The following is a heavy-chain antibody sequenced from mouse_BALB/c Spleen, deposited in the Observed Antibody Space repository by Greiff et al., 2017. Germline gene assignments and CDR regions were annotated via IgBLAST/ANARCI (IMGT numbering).Heavy chain of an antibody. V-gene: IGHV1-5*01. J-gene: IGHJ3*01. CDR1: GYTFTSYW. D-gene: IGHD1-2*01. CDR3: TRGGVAGLRLAFAY. CDR2: IYPGNSDT. Sequence: VQLQQSGTVLARPGASVKMSCKASGYTFTSYWMHWVKQRPGQGLEWIGAIYPGNSDTSYNQKFKGKAKLTAVTSTSTAYMELSSLTNEDSAVYYCTRGGVAGLRLAFAYWGQGTLVTVSA.